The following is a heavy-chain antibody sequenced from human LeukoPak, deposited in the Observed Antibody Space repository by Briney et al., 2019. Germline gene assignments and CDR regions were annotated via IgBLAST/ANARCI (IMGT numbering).Heavy chain of an antibody. J-gene: IGHJ4*02. CDR1: GGSISSSSYY. D-gene: IGHD6-19*01. V-gene: IGHV4-39*01. CDR2: IYYSGST. Sequence: SETLSLTCTVSGGSISSSSYYWGWIRQPPGKGLEWIGSIYYSGSTYYNPSLKSRVTISVDTSKNQFSLKLSSVTAADTAVYYCARGLGYSSGHVGLDYWGQGTLVTVSS. CDR3: ARGLGYSSGHVGLDY.